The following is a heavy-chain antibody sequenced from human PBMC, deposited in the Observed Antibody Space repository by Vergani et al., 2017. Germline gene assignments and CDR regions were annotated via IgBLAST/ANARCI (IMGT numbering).Heavy chain of an antibody. Sequence: QVQLVQSGAAVKKPGASVKVSCKASGYTFTSYGISWVRQAPGQGLEWMGWISAYNGNTNYAQKLQGRVAMTTDTSTSTAYMELRSLRSDATAVYYCARRCSGGSCYSYYYYGMDVWGQGTTVTVSS. D-gene: IGHD2-15*01. CDR3: ARRCSGGSCYSYYYYGMDV. V-gene: IGHV1-18*01. J-gene: IGHJ6*02. CDR2: ISAYNGNT. CDR1: GYTFTSYG.